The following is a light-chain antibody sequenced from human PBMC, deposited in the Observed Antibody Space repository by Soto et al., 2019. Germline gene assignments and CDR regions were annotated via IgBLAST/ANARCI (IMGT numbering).Light chain of an antibody. Sequence: DIQMTQSPTSLSASVGDRVTITCRASQGIRNFVAWYQQKPGKAPKLLIYAASTLQSGVPSRFSGSGSGTDFTRTINSLQPEDVATYYCHKYSSVPVFGPGTKVEIK. CDR1: QGIRNF. V-gene: IGKV1-27*01. J-gene: IGKJ3*01. CDR2: AAS. CDR3: HKYSSVPV.